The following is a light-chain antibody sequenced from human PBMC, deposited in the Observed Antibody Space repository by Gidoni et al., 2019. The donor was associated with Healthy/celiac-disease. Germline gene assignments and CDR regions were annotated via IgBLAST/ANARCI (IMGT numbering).Light chain of an antibody. CDR3: QQRSNGPWT. CDR2: DAS. V-gene: IGKV3-11*01. CDR1: QSVSSY. Sequence: VLTQSPATLSLSPGERATPSCSASQSVSSYLAWYQQKPGQAPRLLIYDASNRAPGIPARFSGRGSGTDFTLTISSLEPEDFAVYYCQQRSNGPWTFGQGTKVEIK. J-gene: IGKJ1*01.